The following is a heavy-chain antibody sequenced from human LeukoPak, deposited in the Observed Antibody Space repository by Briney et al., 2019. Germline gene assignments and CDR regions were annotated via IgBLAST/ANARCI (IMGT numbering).Heavy chain of an antibody. Sequence: GASVKVSCKASGYTFTKYGITWVRQATGQGLEWMGWMNPNSGNTGYAQKFRGRVTITRNTSISTAYMELSSLRSEDTAVYYCARGQADSNYELVYWGQGTLVTVSS. CDR2: MNPNSGNT. D-gene: IGHD4-11*01. CDR3: ARGQADSNYELVY. J-gene: IGHJ4*02. V-gene: IGHV1-8*03. CDR1: GYTFTKYG.